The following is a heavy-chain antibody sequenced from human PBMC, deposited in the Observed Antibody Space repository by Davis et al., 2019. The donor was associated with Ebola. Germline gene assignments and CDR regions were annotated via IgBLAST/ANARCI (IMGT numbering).Heavy chain of an antibody. Sequence: PGGSLRLSCAASGFTFDDYAMHWVRQAPGKGLEWVSGISWNSGSIGYADSVKGRFTISRDNSKNTLYLQMNSLRAEDTAVYYCAKVGSSGWYGDFDYWGQGTLVTVSS. D-gene: IGHD6-19*01. CDR1: GFTFDDYA. CDR2: ISWNSGSI. V-gene: IGHV3-9*01. CDR3: AKVGSSGWYGDFDY. J-gene: IGHJ4*02.